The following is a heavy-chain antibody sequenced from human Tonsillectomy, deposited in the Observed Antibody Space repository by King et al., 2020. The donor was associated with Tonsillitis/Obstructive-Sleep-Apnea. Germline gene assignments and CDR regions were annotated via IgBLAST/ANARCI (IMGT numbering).Heavy chain of an antibody. V-gene: IGHV3-11*05. Sequence: VQLVESGGGLVRPGGSLRLSCAASGFSFSDYYMSWIRQAPGKGLEWVSYISSSGSFTNYEDSVKGRFTISRDNAKKSLYLQMNSLRGEDTAVYYCARHSTITTWCFYYYMDVWGKGTTVTVSS. D-gene: IGHD5/OR15-5a*01. CDR2: ISSSGSFT. CDR3: ARHSTITTWCFYYYMDV. J-gene: IGHJ6*03. CDR1: GFSFSDYY.